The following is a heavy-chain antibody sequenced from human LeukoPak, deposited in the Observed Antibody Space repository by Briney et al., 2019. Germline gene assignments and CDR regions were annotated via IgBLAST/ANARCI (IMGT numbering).Heavy chain of an antibody. D-gene: IGHD5-12*01. CDR2: ISSSSSYI. V-gene: IGHV3-21*01. CDR3: ARDPLRGYSGPEDY. Sequence: GGSLRLSCAVSGFTFSSYAMSWVRQAPGKGLEWVSSISSSSSYIYYADSVKGRFTISRDNAKNSLYLQMNSLRAEDTAVYYCARDPLRGYSGPEDYWGQGTLVTVSS. CDR1: GFTFSSYA. J-gene: IGHJ4*02.